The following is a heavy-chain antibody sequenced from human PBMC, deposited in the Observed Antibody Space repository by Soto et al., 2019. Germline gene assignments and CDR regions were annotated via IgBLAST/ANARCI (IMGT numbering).Heavy chain of an antibody. J-gene: IGHJ5*02. D-gene: IGHD5-18*01. Sequence: SGPTLVNPTQTLTLTCTFSGFSVSTSGVGVGWIRQPPGKALEWLALIYWDDDKRYSPSLKSRLTITKDTSKNQVVLAMTNMYPVDTATYYCAHSGPTNVDTATNYHWFDPWGQGMLVTVSS. CDR3: AHSGPTNVDTATNYHWFDP. V-gene: IGHV2-5*02. CDR1: GFSVSTSGVG. CDR2: IYWDDDK.